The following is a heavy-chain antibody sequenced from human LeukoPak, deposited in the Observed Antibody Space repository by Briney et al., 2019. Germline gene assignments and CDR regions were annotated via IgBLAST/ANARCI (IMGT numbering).Heavy chain of an antibody. J-gene: IGHJ4*02. CDR2: LHHSGST. CDR3: ARDTRSYDASGYYYFDY. Sequence: SETLSLTCTVSGGSISSYYWSWIRQPAGKGLEWIGFLHHSGSTNYSPSLKSRVTISVDTSKNQFSLRLTSVTAADTAVYFCARDTRSYDASGYYYFDYWGQGMLVTVSS. V-gene: IGHV4-59*01. CDR1: GGSISSYY. D-gene: IGHD3-22*01.